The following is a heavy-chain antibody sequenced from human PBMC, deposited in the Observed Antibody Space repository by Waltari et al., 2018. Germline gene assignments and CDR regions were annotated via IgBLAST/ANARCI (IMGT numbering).Heavy chain of an antibody. CDR2: ILYDGSNK. V-gene: IGHV3-30*02. D-gene: IGHD3-16*01. Sequence: QVQLVESGGGVVQPGGSLRLSCAASGFTFSSYGMHWVRQAPGKGLEWVAFILYDGSNKYYADSVKGRFTISRDNSKNTLYLQMNSLRAEDTAVYYCAIGGGGLDYWGQGTLVTVSS. CDR1: GFTFSSYG. CDR3: AIGGGGLDY. J-gene: IGHJ4*02.